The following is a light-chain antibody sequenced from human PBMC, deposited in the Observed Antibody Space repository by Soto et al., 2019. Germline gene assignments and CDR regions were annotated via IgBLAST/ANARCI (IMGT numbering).Light chain of an antibody. V-gene: IGLV1-44*01. CDR1: SSNIGSNT. CDR2: SNN. CDR3: AAWDDSSYV. Sequence: QSVLTQPPSASGTPGQRVTISCSGSSSNIGSNTVNWYQQLPGTAPKLLIYSNNQRPSGVPDRFSGSKSGTSASLAISGLQSEDEADYYCAAWDDSSYVFGTGTKVTV. J-gene: IGLJ1*01.